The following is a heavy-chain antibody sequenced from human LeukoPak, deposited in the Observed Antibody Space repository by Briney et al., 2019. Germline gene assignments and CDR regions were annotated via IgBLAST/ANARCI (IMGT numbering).Heavy chain of an antibody. CDR1: GFTFSDYY. Sequence: GGSLRLSCAASGFTFSDYYMSWIRQAPGQGLEWVSYISSSGSTIYYADSVKGRFTISRDNAKNSLYLQMNSLRDEDTAVYYCARVGDVATIREDYWGQGTLVTVSS. CDR2: ISSSGSTI. J-gene: IGHJ4*02. CDR3: ARVGDVATIREDY. D-gene: IGHD5-12*01. V-gene: IGHV3-11*04.